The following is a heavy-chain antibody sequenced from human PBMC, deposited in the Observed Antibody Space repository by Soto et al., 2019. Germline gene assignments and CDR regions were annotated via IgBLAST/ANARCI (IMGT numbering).Heavy chain of an antibody. D-gene: IGHD1-1*01. Sequence: GGSLRLSCAASGFTFSTYAMTWVRQAPGKGLEWVSAIISSGGSTYYADSVQGRFTISRDNSKNTLYLQMNSLRAEDTAVYYCAKTRFGSPPWNGAFDIWGQGTMVTVSS. CDR1: GFTFSTYA. CDR2: IISSGGST. J-gene: IGHJ3*02. CDR3: AKTRFGSPPWNGAFDI. V-gene: IGHV3-23*01.